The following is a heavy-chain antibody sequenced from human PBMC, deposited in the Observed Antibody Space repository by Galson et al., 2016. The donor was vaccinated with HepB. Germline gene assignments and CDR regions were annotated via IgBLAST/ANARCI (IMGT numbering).Heavy chain of an antibody. Sequence: SLRLSCATSGLRVGTTYMAWVRQSPGKGLEWVSIVYSNNITHYADSVQGRFTISRDKSKNTVYLQLSSLRDEDTDVYYCARTAYCGGDCDPLHFDFWGQGTLVTVSS. CDR3: ARTAYCGGDCDPLHFDF. CDR1: GLRVGTTY. CDR2: VYSNNIT. J-gene: IGHJ4*02. D-gene: IGHD2-21*02. V-gene: IGHV3-53*01.